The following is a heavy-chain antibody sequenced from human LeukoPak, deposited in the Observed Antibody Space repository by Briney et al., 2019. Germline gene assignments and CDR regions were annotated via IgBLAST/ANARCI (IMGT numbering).Heavy chain of an antibody. CDR1: GFTFSSYA. J-gene: IGHJ4*02. V-gene: IGHV3-23*01. D-gene: IGHD1-7*01. CDR2: ISGSGGST. Sequence: GGSLRLSCAASGFTFSSYAMSWVRQAPGKGLEWVSVISGSGGSTYYADSVKGRFTISRDNSKNTLFLQMNSLRAEDTAVYYCARAAGNYFFDCWGQGTLVTVSS. CDR3: ARAAGNYFFDC.